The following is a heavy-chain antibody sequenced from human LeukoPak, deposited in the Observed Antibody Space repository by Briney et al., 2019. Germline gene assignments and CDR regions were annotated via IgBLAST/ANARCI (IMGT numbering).Heavy chain of an antibody. D-gene: IGHD6-19*01. V-gene: IGHV1-18*01. CDR3: ARDLKRLTSGWITAAAGDY. J-gene: IGHJ4*02. Sequence: ASVKVSCKASGYTFTSYGISWVRQAPGQGLEWMGWISAYNGNTNYAQELQGRVTMTTDTSTSTAYMELRSLRSDDTAVYYCARDLKRLTSGWITAAAGDYWGQGTLVTVSS. CDR1: GYTFTSYG. CDR2: ISAYNGNT.